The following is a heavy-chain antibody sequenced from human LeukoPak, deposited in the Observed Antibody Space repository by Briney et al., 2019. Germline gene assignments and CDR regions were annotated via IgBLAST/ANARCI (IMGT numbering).Heavy chain of an antibody. D-gene: IGHD2-15*01. CDR2: INPNSGGT. V-gene: IGHV1-2*02. Sequence: ASVKDSCKASGYTFTGYYIHWVRQAPCQGLEWMGWINPNSGGTNFAQKFQGRVTMTRDTSISTAYMELSRLRFDDTAVYYCARGLLIAASNDYWGQGTLVTVSS. CDR1: GYTFTGYY. J-gene: IGHJ4*02. CDR3: ARGLLIAASNDY.